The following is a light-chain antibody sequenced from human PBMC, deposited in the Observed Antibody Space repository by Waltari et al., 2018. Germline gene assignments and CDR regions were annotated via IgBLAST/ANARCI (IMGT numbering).Light chain of an antibody. CDR1: RSAVGGHNR. CDR3: SSYRGDYNWV. V-gene: IGLV2-8*01. J-gene: IGLJ2*01. CDR2: EVD. Sequence: QSALTQPPSASGSPGQSVPISCTGTRSAVGGHNRAPWYQQYPGTAPKLIIYEVDKRPSGVPDRFSGSRSGNTASLTVSGLQADDESVYYCSSYRGDYNWVFGGGTKLTVL.